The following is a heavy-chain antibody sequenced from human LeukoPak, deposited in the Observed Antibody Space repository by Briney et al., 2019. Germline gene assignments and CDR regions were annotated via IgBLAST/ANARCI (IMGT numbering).Heavy chain of an antibody. D-gene: IGHD6-19*01. V-gene: IGHV1-3*01. J-gene: IGHJ4*02. CDR2: INAGNGNT. CDR3: ARRYSSGWQDYYFDY. Sequence: ASVKVSCKASGYTFTGYAMHWVRQAPGQRLEWMGWINAGNGNTKYSQKFQGRVTITRDTSASTAYMELSSLRSEDTAVYYCARRYSSGWQDYYFDYWGQGTLVTVSS. CDR1: GYTFTGYA.